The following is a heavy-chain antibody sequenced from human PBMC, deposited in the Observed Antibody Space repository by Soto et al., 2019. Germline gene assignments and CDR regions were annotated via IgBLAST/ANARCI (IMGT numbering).Heavy chain of an antibody. CDR3: ARGKQVLVFVP. CDR2: MNPNRGNT. Sequence: QVQLVQSGAEVKKPGASVKVSCKESGYTFTSYDINRVRQATGQGLERMGWMNPNRGNTGYAQKCQGRVTMSRKTFRRRAYMGLSSLRSMDTVVCYRARGKQVLVFVPWGRGTQVTVCS. V-gene: IGHV1-8*01. CDR1: GYTFTSYD. D-gene: IGHD6-13*01. J-gene: IGHJ5*02.